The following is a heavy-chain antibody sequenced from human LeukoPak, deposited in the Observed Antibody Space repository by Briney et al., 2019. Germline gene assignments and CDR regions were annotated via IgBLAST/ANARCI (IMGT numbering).Heavy chain of an antibody. V-gene: IGHV5-51*01. CDR3: ARRAGYHYYFDY. CDR2: IYLGDSDT. Sequence: GESLKISCKGSGYTFTSYSIAWVRQMPGKGLEWMGIIYLGDSDTRYSPSFQGQVTISADKSISTAYLQWSSLKASDTAMYYCARRAGYHYYFDYWGQGTLVTVSS. D-gene: IGHD1-20*01. CDR1: GYTFTSYS. J-gene: IGHJ4*02.